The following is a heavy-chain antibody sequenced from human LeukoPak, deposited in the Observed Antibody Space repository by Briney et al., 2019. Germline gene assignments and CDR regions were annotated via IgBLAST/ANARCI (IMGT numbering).Heavy chain of an antibody. CDR3: ARVQLLWFGELFGNAFDI. J-gene: IGHJ3*02. CDR1: GGSISSYY. D-gene: IGHD3-10*01. CDR2: IYYSGRP. V-gene: IGHV4-59*01. Sequence: PSETLSLTCTVSGGSISSYYWSWIRQPPGKGLEWIGYIYYSGRPNYNPSLKSRVTISVDTSKNQFSLKLSSVTAADTAVYYCARVQLLWFGELFGNAFDIWGQGTMVTVSS.